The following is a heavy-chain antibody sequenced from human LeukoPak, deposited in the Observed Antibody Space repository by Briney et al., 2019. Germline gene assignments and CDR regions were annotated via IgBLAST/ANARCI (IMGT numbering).Heavy chain of an antibody. J-gene: IGHJ3*02. D-gene: IGHD2-2*01. CDR2: IIPIFGTA. CDR1: GGTFSSYA. CDR3: ARAYCSSTSCYGGAFDI. V-gene: IGHV1-69*05. Sequence: SVKVSCKASGGTFSSYAISWVRQAPGQGLEWMGRIIPIFGTANYAQTFQGRVTITTDESTSTAYMELSSLRSEDTAVYYCARAYCSSTSCYGGAFDIWGQGTMVTVSS.